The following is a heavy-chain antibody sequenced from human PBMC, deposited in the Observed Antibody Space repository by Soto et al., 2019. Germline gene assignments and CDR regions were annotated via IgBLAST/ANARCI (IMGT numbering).Heavy chain of an antibody. D-gene: IGHD6-13*01. V-gene: IGHV4-39*01. CDR1: GGSISSSSYY. CDR2: IYYSGST. J-gene: IGHJ5*02. CDR3: ARHPPADTKYNWFDP. Sequence: SETLSLTCTVSGGSISSSSYYWGWIRQPPGKGLEWIGSIYYSGSTYYNPSLKSRVTISVDTSKNQFSLKLSSVTAADTAVYYCARHPPADTKYNWFDPWGQGTLVTVSS.